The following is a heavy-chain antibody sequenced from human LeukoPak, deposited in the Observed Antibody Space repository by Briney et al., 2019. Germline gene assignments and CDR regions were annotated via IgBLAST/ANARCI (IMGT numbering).Heavy chain of an antibody. CDR2: ISGSDGRT. CDR1: GFTFSNYA. J-gene: IGHJ3*02. CDR3: AKEPRPFDAFDI. V-gene: IGHV3-23*01. Sequence: GGSLRLSCAASGFTFSNYAMSGVRQAPGKGLEWVSAISGSDGRTYYADSVKGRFTISRDNSKNTLYLQMSSLRAEDTAVYYCAKEPRPFDAFDIWGQGTMVTVSS.